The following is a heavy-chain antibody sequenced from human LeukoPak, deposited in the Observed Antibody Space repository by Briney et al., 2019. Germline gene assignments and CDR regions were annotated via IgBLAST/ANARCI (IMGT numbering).Heavy chain of an antibody. D-gene: IGHD3-10*01. CDR2: INWNGGST. CDR3: AREKLLGDGSGSYYGCAFDI. CDR1: GFTFDDYG. J-gene: IGHJ3*02. Sequence: GGSLRLSCAASGFTFDDYGMSWVRQAPGKGLEWVSGINWNGGSTGYADSVKGRFTISRDNAKNSLYLQMNSLRAEDTAVYYCAREKLLGDGSGSYYGCAFDIWGQGTMVTVSS. V-gene: IGHV3-20*04.